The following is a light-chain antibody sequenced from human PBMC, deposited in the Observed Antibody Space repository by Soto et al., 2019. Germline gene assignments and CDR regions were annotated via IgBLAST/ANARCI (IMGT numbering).Light chain of an antibody. CDR3: QQLNSYRT. Sequence: IQLTQSPSSLSASVGDRVTITCRASQGISSYLAWYQQTPGKAPKLLIYAASTLQSGVPSRFSGSGSGTDFTLTISSLQPEDFATYYCQQLNSYRTFGQGTKVEIK. V-gene: IGKV1-9*01. CDR1: QGISSY. CDR2: AAS. J-gene: IGKJ1*01.